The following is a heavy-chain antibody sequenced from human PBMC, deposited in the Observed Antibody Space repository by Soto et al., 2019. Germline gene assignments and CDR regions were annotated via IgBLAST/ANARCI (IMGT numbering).Heavy chain of an antibody. CDR1: GFTFSSYW. CDR3: ARDFVSDYGDYGRDDYYYYYGMDV. Sequence: GGSMRLSCAVSGFTFSSYWMSCVRQEPGKGLEWVANIKQDGSEKYYVDSVMGRFTISRDNAKNALYLKMNILRAEDTAVYYCARDFVSDYGDYGRDDYYYYYGMDVWGQGTTVTVSS. J-gene: IGHJ6*02. V-gene: IGHV3-7*01. CDR2: IKQDGSEK. D-gene: IGHD4-17*01.